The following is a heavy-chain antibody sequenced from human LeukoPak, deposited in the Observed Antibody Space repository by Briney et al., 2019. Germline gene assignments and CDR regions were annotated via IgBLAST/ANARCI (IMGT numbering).Heavy chain of an antibody. D-gene: IGHD2-21*01. CDR2: IDRGVGST. J-gene: IGHJ2*01. CDR1: GFTFSSYD. Sequence: PGGSLRLSCAASGFTFSSYDLSWVRQAPGKGLECVAAIDRGVGSTYYADSVKGRFTISRDNSKNTLYLQMNNLRADDTAVYYCAKAAYCGGDCYPRYFDLWGRGTLVTVSS. CDR3: AKAAYCGGDCYPRYFDL. V-gene: IGHV3-23*01.